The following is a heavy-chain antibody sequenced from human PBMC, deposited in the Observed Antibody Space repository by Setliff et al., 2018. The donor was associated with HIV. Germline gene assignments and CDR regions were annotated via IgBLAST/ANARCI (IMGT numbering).Heavy chain of an antibody. J-gene: IGHJ5*02. V-gene: IGHV3-7*03. CDR2: INQDGSEK. CDR1: GFTFDRYW. D-gene: IGHD3-10*01. CDR3: ARDVAYGSGSYNWFDP. Sequence: GGSLRLSCAASGFTFDRYWMSWLRQAPGKGLEWVANINQDGSEKYYVDSVKGRFTISRDNAKKSLYLQMNSLRAEDTAIYCCARDVAYGSGSYNWFDPWGQGTLVTVS.